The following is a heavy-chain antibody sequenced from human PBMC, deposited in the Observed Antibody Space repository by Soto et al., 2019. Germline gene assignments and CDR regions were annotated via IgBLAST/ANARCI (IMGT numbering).Heavy chain of an antibody. CDR3: ARDLYPTGTAMVTKLYYYGMDV. CDR1: GYTFTSYG. J-gene: IGHJ6*02. D-gene: IGHD5-18*01. CDR2: ISAYNGNT. V-gene: IGHV1-18*01. Sequence: GASVKVSCKASGYTFTSYGISWVRQAPGQGLEWMGWISAYNGNTNYAQKLQGRVTMTTDTSTSTAYMELRSLRSDDTAVYYCARDLYPTGTAMVTKLYYYGMDVWGQGTTVTVSS.